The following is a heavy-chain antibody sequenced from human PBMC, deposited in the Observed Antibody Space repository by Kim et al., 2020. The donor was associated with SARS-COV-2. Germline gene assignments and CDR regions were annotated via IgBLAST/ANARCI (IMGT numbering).Heavy chain of an antibody. CDR2: IYYSGST. V-gene: IGHV4-39*01. J-gene: IGHJ6*02. CDR3: ARRPEMSSWYYYYYGMDV. D-gene: IGHD6-13*01. Sequence: SETLSLTCTVSGGSISSSSYYWGWIRQPPGKGLEWIGSIYYSGSTYYNPSLKSRVTISVDTSKNQFSLKLSSVTAADTAVYYCARRPEMSSWYYYYYGMDVWGQGTTVTVSS. CDR1: GGSISSSSYY.